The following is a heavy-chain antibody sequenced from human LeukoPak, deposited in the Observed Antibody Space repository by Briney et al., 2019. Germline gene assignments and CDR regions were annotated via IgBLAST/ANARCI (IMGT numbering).Heavy chain of an antibody. Sequence: PGRSLRLFCTASGFTFGVYAMSCVRHAPGKGRECLGFIRSKAYGGTTDYAASVKGRFTISRDDSKSIAYLQMNSLKTEDTAVYYCTTVTYYYYGMDVWGKGTTVTVSS. J-gene: IGHJ6*04. CDR3: TTVTYYYYGMDV. V-gene: IGHV3-49*04. CDR1: GFTFGVYA. CDR2: IRSKAYGGTT. D-gene: IGHD4-17*01.